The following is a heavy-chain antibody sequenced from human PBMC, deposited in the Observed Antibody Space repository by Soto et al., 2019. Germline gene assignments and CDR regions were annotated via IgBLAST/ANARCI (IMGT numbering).Heavy chain of an antibody. CDR2: INTHNGNT. D-gene: IGHD3-10*01. CDR1: GYTFTTYG. Sequence: GASVKVSCKASGYTFTTYGISWVRQAPGQGLEWLGWINTHNGNTNYAQSLQGRVIMTADTSTSTAYMELRSLRSDDTAIYYCTREGSAPYYYYGMDAWGQGTTVTVSS. CDR3: TREGSAPYYYYGMDA. J-gene: IGHJ6*02. V-gene: IGHV1-18*01.